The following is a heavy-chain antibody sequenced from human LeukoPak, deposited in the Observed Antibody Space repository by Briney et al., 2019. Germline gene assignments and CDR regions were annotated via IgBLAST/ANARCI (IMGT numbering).Heavy chain of an antibody. CDR2: ISDSGGST. CDR3: AKGINSWYWDS. CDR1: GFTFNSYA. J-gene: IGHJ4*02. V-gene: IGHV3-23*01. D-gene: IGHD6-13*01. Sequence: PGGSLRLSCAASGFTFNSYALSWDRQAPGKGLEWVSGISDSGGSTYYADSVKGRFTISRDNSKNTLYLQMNSLRVEDTAVYYCAKGINSWYWDSWGQGTLVTVSS.